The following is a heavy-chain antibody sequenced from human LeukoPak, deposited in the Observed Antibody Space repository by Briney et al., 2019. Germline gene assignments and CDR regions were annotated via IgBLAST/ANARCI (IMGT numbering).Heavy chain of an antibody. V-gene: IGHV4-61*02. CDR3: AREVRYCGSTSCLRCFDI. CDR1: GGSISSGSYY. Sequence: SETLSLTCTVSGGSISSGSYYWSWIRQPAGTGLEWIGRIYTSGSTNYNPSLKSRVTISVDTSKNQFSLKLSSVTAADTAVYYCAREVRYCGSTSCLRCFDIWGQGTMVTVSS. D-gene: IGHD2-2*01. CDR2: IYTSGST. J-gene: IGHJ3*02.